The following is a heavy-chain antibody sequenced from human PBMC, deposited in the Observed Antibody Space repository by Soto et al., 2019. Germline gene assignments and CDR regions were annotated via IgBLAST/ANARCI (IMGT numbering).Heavy chain of an antibody. Sequence: SETLSLTCAVYGGSFSGYYWSWIRQPPGKGLEWIGEINHSRSTNYNPSLKSRVTISVDTSKNQFSLKLSSVTAADTAVYYCARGGAARISSLRTRLAHHDYWGQGTLVTVSS. CDR3: ARGGAARISSLRTRLAHHDY. V-gene: IGHV4-34*01. J-gene: IGHJ4*02. D-gene: IGHD6-6*01. CDR2: INHSRST. CDR1: GGSFSGYY.